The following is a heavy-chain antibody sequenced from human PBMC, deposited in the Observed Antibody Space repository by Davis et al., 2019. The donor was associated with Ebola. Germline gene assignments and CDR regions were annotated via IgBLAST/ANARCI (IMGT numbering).Heavy chain of an antibody. CDR3: ASLVFGVGRDPIVGWFDP. V-gene: IGHV4-39*01. CDR1: GGSISSSSYY. D-gene: IGHD3-3*01. J-gene: IGHJ5*02. CDR2: IYYSGST. Sequence: MPSETLSLTCTVSGGSISSSSYYWGWIRQPPGKGLEWIGSIYYSGSTYYNPSLKSRVTISVDTSKNQFSLKLSSVTAADTAVYYCASLVFGVGRDPIVGWFDPWGQGTLVTVSS.